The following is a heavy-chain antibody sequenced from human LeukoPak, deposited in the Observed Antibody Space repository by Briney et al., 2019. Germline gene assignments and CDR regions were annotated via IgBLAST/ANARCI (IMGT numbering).Heavy chain of an antibody. CDR3: ATEVGVSAAASDI. Sequence: GGSLRLSCAASGFTFSDYYMSWIRQAPGKGLECVAFISFSGVGIYYADSVKGRFTISRDNTKNSLSLQMSSLRADDTAVYYCATEVGVSAAASDIWGQGTMVTVS. V-gene: IGHV3-11*01. J-gene: IGHJ3*02. CDR2: ISFSGVGI. CDR1: GFTFSDYY. D-gene: IGHD6-13*01.